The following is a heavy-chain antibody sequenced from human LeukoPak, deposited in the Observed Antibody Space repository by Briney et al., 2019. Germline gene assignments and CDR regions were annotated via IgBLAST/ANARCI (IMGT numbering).Heavy chain of an antibody. D-gene: IGHD2-8*01. CDR1: GFIFSNFY. J-gene: IGHJ5*02. CDR2: ISGPADRI. Sequence: GGSLRLSCEASGFIFSNFYMSWIRQAPGKGLEWLSYISGPADRIVYEDSVKGRFTVSRDNAKNTLFLQMNSLRAEDTAVYYCSRDWRNGGFHPWGQGTLVTVSS. V-gene: IGHV3-11*01. CDR3: SRDWRNGGFHP.